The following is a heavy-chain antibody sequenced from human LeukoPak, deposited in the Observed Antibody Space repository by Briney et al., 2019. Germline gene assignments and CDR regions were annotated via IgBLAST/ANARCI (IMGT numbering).Heavy chain of an antibody. J-gene: IGHJ1*01. CDR3: AKDGDSGSHYAHFQH. Sequence: GGSLRHSCAASGFTFSSYAMSWFRQAPGKGLEWVSAISGSGGSTYYADSVKGRFTISRDNSKNTLYLQMNSLRADDTAVYYCAKDGDSGSHYAHFQHWGQGTLVTVSS. D-gene: IGHD1-26*01. CDR2: ISGSGGST. CDR1: GFTFSSYA. V-gene: IGHV3-23*01.